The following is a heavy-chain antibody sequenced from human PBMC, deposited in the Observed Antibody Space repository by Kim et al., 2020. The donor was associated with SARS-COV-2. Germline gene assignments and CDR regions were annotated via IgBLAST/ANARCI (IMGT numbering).Heavy chain of an antibody. Sequence: KFQGRVTITADESTSTAYMELSSLRSEDTAVYYCAGTTTVVTPSTPYFDYWGQGTLVTVSS. D-gene: IGHD4-17*01. V-gene: IGHV1-69*01. CDR3: AGTTTVVTPSTPYFDY. J-gene: IGHJ4*02.